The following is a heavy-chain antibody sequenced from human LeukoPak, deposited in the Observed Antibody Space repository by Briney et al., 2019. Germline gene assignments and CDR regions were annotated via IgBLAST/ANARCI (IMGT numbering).Heavy chain of an antibody. CDR1: GGSISSYY. V-gene: IGHV4-4*07. CDR2: IYTSGST. J-gene: IGHJ2*01. CDR3: ARVYYSNSYDYWYFDL. Sequence: PSETLSLTCTVSGGSISSYYWSWIRQPPGKGLEWIGRIYTSGSTNYNPSLKSRVTISVDTSKNQFSLKLSSVTAADTAVYYCARVYYSNSYDYWYFDLWGRGTLVTVSS. D-gene: IGHD6-13*01.